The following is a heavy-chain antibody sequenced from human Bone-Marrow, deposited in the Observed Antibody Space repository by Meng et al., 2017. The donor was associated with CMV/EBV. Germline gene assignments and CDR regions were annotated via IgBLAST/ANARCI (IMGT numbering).Heavy chain of an antibody. Sequence: GESLKISCAASGFTFSSYAMHWVRQAPGKGLEWVAVISYDGSNKYYADSVKGRFTISRDNSKNTLYLQMNSLRAEDTAVYYCAKDQTFRLNYFYYYGMDVWGQGTSVTVAS. CDR1: GFTFSSYA. D-gene: IGHD3-16*01. J-gene: IGHJ6*02. CDR2: ISYDGSNK. V-gene: IGHV3-30*04. CDR3: AKDQTFRLNYFYYYGMDV.